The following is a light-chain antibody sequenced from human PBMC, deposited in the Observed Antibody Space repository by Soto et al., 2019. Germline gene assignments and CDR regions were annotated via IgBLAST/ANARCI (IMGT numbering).Light chain of an antibody. CDR2: EVS. Sequence: QSALTQPASVSGSPGQSITISCTGTSSDVGGYNYVSWYQQHPGKAPKLMIYEVSNRPLGVSNRFSGSKSGNTASLTISGLQAEDEADYYCSSYTSSSTHWVFGGGTKVTVL. CDR3: SSYTSSSTHWV. V-gene: IGLV2-14*01. CDR1: SSDVGGYNY. J-gene: IGLJ3*02.